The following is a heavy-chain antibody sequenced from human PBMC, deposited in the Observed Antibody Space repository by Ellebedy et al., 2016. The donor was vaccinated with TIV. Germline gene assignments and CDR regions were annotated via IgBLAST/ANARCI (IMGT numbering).Heavy chain of an antibody. J-gene: IGHJ4*02. CDR1: GFTFSRYS. CDR3: ERGSGYCSSTSCSGGTD. V-gene: IGHV3-7*03. D-gene: IGHD2-2*01. CDR2: LMPDGSVK. Sequence: GESLKISCVDSGFTFSRYSMSLVRQTPGWRSERVAILMPDGSVKNYVDCVKGRFTISRDNAKNSLYLQMNSLSAEDAAVYYCERGSGYCSSTSCSGGTDWGQGTPVTVSS.